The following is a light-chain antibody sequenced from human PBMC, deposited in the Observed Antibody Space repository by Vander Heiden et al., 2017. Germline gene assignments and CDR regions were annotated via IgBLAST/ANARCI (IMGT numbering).Light chain of an antibody. CDR1: SRDVEGYNY. V-gene: IGLV2-14*03. Sequence: QYALTQPASVSGSPGQSITSSCTGTSRDVEGYNYVPWFQQHPGKAPKLIVYDVTSRPSVVSDRFSGSKSGNTAALTISGLQAEDEADYYCTSYTSTTTLEVFGGGTKLTVL. J-gene: IGLJ3*02. CDR2: DVT. CDR3: TSYTSTTTLEV.